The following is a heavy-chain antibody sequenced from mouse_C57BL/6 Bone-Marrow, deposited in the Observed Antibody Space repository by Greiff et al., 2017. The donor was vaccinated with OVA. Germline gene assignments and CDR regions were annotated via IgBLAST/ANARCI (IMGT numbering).Heavy chain of an antibody. J-gene: IGHJ1*03. V-gene: IGHV1-82*01. D-gene: IGHD4-1*01. CDR1: GYAFSSSW. CDR3: ASPLTGRGG. CDR2: IYPGDGDT. Sequence: QVQLKQSGPELVKPGASVKLSCKASGYAFSSSWMNWVKQRPGKGLEWIGRIYPGDGDTNYNGKFKGKATLTADKSSSTAYMQLSSLTSEDAAVYCCASPLTGRGGWGTGTTVTVSA.